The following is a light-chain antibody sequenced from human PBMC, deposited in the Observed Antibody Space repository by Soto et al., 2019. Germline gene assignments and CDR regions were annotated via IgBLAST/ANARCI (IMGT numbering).Light chain of an antibody. V-gene: IGLV2-23*02. CDR1: SSDVGSYNL. CDR3: CSYAGSRYV. Sequence: QSVLTQPASVSGSPGQSITISCTGSSSDVGSYNLVSWYQQHPGKAPKLMIYEVSKRPSGVSNRFSGSKSGNTAPLTISGLQAEDEADYYCCSYAGSRYVFGTGTKVTVL. J-gene: IGLJ1*01. CDR2: EVS.